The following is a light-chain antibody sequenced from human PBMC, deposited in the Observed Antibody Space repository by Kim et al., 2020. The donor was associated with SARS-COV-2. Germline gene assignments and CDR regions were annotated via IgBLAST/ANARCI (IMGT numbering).Light chain of an antibody. CDR3: QEYNNWRT. CDR1: QSVSNK. V-gene: IGKV3-15*01. J-gene: IGKJ1*01. CDR2: DAS. Sequence: EIVMTQSPVTLSVSPGERATLSCRASQSVSNKLAWYQQKPGQAPRLLIFDASSRAAGIPARFSGSGSGTEFTLTISSLQSEDFAVYYCQEYNNWRTFGQGTKVEIK.